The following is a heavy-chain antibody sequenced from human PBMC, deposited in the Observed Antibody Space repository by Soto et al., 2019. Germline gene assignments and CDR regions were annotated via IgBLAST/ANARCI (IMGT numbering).Heavy chain of an antibody. J-gene: IGHJ6*02. CDR1: GGSVSSGIYY. CDR3: ARDRRVDYSGSGRFAYYEYYGMDV. D-gene: IGHD3-10*01. CDR2: IYYSGST. V-gene: IGHV4-61*01. Sequence: SETLSLTCTVSGGSVSSGIYYWSWIRQPPEKGLEWIGYIYYSGSTNYNPSFKSRVTISVDTSKNQFSLKLRSVTAADTAVYYCARDRRVDYSGSGRFAYYEYYGMDVWGQGTTVTVSS.